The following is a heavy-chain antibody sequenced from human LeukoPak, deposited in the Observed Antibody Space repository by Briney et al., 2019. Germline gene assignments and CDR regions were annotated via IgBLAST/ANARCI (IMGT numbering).Heavy chain of an antibody. D-gene: IGHD5-18*01. V-gene: IGHV4-59*01. J-gene: IGHJ6*02. Sequence: SETLSLTCTVSGGSISSYYWSWIRQPPGKGLEWIGYIYYSGSTNYNPSLKSRVTISVDTSKNQFSLKLSSVTAADTAVYYCARVPGYSYGYVNYYYYGMDVWGQGTTVTASS. CDR1: GGSISSYY. CDR2: IYYSGST. CDR3: ARVPGYSYGYVNYYYYGMDV.